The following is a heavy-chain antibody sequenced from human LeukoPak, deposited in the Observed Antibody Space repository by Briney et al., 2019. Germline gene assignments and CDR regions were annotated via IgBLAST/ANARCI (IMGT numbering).Heavy chain of an antibody. CDR2: IYYSGST. Sequence: SETLSLTCSVSGGSISSGGHYWAWFRQPPGKRLEWSGSIYYSGSTYYNPSLKSRVTISLDMSKNQFSLKLSSVTAADTAVYYCARSLAHYYYYMDVWGKGTTVTVSS. CDR3: ARSLAHYYYYMDV. D-gene: IGHD3-16*01. J-gene: IGHJ6*03. CDR1: GGSISSGGHY. V-gene: IGHV4-39*07.